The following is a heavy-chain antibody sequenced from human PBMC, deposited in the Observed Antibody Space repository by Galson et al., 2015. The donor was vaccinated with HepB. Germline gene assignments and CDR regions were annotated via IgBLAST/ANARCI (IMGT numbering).Heavy chain of an antibody. CDR3: TTGIVLMVYATGGWFDP. CDR2: IKSKTDGGTT. D-gene: IGHD2-8*01. Sequence: SLRLSCAASGFTFSNAWMNWVRQAPGKGLEWVDRIKSKTDGGTTDYAAPVKGRFTISRDDSKNTLYLQMNSLKTEDTAVYYCTTGIVLMVYATGGWFDPWGQGTLVTVSS. J-gene: IGHJ5*02. V-gene: IGHV3-15*07. CDR1: GFTFSNAW.